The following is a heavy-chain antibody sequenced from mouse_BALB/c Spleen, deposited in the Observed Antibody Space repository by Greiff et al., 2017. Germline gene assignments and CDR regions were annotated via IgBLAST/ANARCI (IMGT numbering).Heavy chain of an antibody. V-gene: IGHV5-6-5*01. CDR2: ISSGGST. J-gene: IGHJ3*01. D-gene: IGHD1-2*01. CDR1: GFTFSSYA. CDR3: ARGGLFITTSSPWFAY. Sequence: EVKVVESGGGLVKPGGSLKLSCAASGFTFSSYAMSWVRQTPEKRLEWVASISSGGSTYYPDSVKGRFTISRDNARNILYLQMSSLRSEDTAMYYCARGGLFITTSSPWFAYWGQGTLVTVSA.